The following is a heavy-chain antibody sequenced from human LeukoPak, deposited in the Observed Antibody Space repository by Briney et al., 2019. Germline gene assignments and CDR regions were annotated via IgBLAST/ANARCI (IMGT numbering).Heavy chain of an antibody. CDR3: ASGFLAAAGKNWFDP. D-gene: IGHD6-13*01. CDR1: GGSFSGYY. Sequence: SETLSLTCAVYGGSFSGYYWSWIRQPPGKGLEWIGEINHSGSTNYNPSLKSRVTISVDTSKNQFSLKLSSVTAADTAVYYCASGFLAAAGKNWFDPWGQGTLVTVSS. V-gene: IGHV4-34*01. CDR2: INHSGST. J-gene: IGHJ5*02.